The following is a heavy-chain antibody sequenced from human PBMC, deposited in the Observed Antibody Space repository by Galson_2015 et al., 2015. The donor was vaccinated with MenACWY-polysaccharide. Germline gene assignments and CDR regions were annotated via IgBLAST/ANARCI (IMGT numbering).Heavy chain of an antibody. CDR1: GFTFSAYW. Sequence: SLRLSCAAPGFTFSAYWMTWVRQAPGKGLEWVANIKQDGSEKYYVGSVKGRFTISRDNAENSLYLQMNSLRAEDTAVYYCATAPSLHVGQHWGQGTLVIVSS. D-gene: IGHD5-24*01. CDR3: ATAPSLHVGQH. V-gene: IGHV3-7*01. CDR2: IKQDGSEK. J-gene: IGHJ1*01.